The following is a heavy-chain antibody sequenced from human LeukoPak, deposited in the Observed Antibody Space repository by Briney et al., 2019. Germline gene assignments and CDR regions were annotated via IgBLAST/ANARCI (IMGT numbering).Heavy chain of an antibody. CDR2: INHSGST. V-gene: IGHV4-34*01. D-gene: IGHD2-21*01. CDR1: GGSFSGYY. J-gene: IGHJ4*02. CDR3: ARDGPTGGADY. Sequence: PSETLSLTCAVYGGSFSGYYWSWIRQPPGKGLEWIGEINHSGSTNYNPSLKSRVTISVDRSKNQFSLKLSSVTAADTAVYYCARDGPTGGADYWGQGTLVTVSS.